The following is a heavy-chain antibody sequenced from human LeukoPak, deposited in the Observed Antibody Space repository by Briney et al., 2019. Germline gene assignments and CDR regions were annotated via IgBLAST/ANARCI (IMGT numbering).Heavy chain of an antibody. CDR3: ARDVGITVADSFDP. J-gene: IGHJ5*02. V-gene: IGHV1-18*01. CDR2: IHIYRGNT. CDR1: GYSSTNYG. Sequence: ASVKVSCKASGYSSTNYGISWVRQAPGQGPEWMGWIHIYRGNTNYAQKFQGRVTMTTDTSTSTVYMEVRGLGSDDTAMYYCARDVGITVADSFDPWGQGTLVTVSS. D-gene: IGHD6-13*01.